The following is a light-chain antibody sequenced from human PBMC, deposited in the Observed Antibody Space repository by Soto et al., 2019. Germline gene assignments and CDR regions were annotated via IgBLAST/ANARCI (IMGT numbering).Light chain of an antibody. V-gene: IGLV2-8*01. CDR3: ASYAGSSSV. Sequence: QSVLTQPPSASGSPGQSVTISCTGTSSDVGSYNYVSWYQQHPGKAPKLMIYEVSKRPSGVPDRFSGSKSGNTASLTVSGLQAEDEADYYCASYAGSSSVFGTGTKLTVL. J-gene: IGLJ1*01. CDR2: EVS. CDR1: SSDVGSYNY.